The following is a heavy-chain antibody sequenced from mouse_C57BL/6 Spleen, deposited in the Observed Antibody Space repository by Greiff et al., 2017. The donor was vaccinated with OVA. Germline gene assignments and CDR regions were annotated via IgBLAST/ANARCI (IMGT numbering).Heavy chain of an antibody. CDR3: ARADYYDGYYFDY. CDR1: GYTFTSYW. D-gene: IGHD1-1*01. CDR2: IYPGRGST. V-gene: IGHV1-55*01. J-gene: IGHJ2*01. Sequence: QVQLKQPGAELVKPGASVKMSCKASGYTFTSYWITWVKQRPGQGLEWIGDIYPGRGSTNYNEKFKSKATLTVDTSSSTAYMQLSSLTSEDSAVYYCARADYYDGYYFDYWGQGTTLTVSS.